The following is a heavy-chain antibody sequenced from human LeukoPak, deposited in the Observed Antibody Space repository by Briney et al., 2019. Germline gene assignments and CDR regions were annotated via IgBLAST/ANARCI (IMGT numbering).Heavy chain of an antibody. CDR3: ARINELSGSQISWFDP. V-gene: IGHV4-59*01. CDR2: IYYSGST. D-gene: IGHD1-26*01. Sequence: SETLSLTCTVSGGSISSYYWSWIRQPPGKGLEWIGYIYYSGSTNYNPSLKSRVTISVHTSKNQFSLKLSSVTAADTAVYYCARINELSGSQISWFDPWGQETLVTVSS. CDR1: GGSISSYY. J-gene: IGHJ5*02.